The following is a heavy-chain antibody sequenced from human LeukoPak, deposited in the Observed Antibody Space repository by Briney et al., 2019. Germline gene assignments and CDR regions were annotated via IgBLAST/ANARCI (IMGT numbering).Heavy chain of an antibody. Sequence: SETLSLTCTVSGYSISSVYYWGWIRQPPGKGLEWIGYFYNSGRSTYNPSLKSRVTISADTSKNHFSLKLNSVTTADTAVYYCTRGAGWLIDYWGQGILVTVSS. J-gene: IGHJ4*02. D-gene: IGHD3-16*01. CDR3: TRGAGWLIDY. CDR2: FYNSGRS. V-gene: IGHV4-61*03. CDR1: GYSISSVYY.